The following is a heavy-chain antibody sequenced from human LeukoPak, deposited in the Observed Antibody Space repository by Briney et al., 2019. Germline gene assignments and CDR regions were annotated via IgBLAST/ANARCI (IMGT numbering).Heavy chain of an antibody. CDR1: GFTFSSYG. CDR3: ANYDFWSGTGRSFDY. J-gene: IGHJ4*02. V-gene: IGHV3-30*18. CDR2: ISYDGSNK. Sequence: GRSLRLSCAASGFTFSSYGMHWVRQAPGKGLEWVAVISYDGSNKYYADSVKGRFTISRDNSKNTLYLQMNSLRAEDTAVYYCANYDFWSGTGRSFDYWGQGTLVTVSS. D-gene: IGHD3-3*01.